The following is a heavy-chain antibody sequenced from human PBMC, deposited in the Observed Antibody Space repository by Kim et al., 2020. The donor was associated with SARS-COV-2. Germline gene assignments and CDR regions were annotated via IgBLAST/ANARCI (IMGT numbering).Heavy chain of an antibody. CDR3: ARPVYTAINTEAFDI. Sequence: SETLSLTCTVSGGSISSSSYYWGWIRQPPGKGLEWIGSIYYSGSTYYNPSLKSRVTISVDTSKNQFSLKLSSVTAADTAVYYCARPVYTAINTEAFDIWGQGTMVTVSS. V-gene: IGHV4-39*01. CDR1: GGSISSSSYY. J-gene: IGHJ3*02. D-gene: IGHD5-18*01. CDR2: IYYSGST.